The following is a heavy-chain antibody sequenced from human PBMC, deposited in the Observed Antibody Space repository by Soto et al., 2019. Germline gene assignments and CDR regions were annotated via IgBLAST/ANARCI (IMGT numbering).Heavy chain of an antibody. D-gene: IGHD1-1*01. CDR3: AGNNSGRNVDY. Sequence: PSETLSLTCTASSSPINSRYYWGWIRQTPGKGLEWVASIYHSGSTQYNPSLKSRATISVDTSNNQFSLRLSSVTAAYTAIYYCAGNNSGRNVDYWDHGTQVTVFS. CDR2: IYHSGST. J-gene: IGHJ4*01. V-gene: IGHV4-38-2*02. CDR1: SSPINSRYY.